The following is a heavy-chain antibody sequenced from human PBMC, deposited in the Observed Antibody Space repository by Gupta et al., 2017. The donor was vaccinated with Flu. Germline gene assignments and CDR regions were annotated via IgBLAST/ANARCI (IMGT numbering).Heavy chain of an antibody. D-gene: IGHD3-10*01. J-gene: IGHJ6*03. CDR3: ARESGPPYDNMDV. V-gene: IGHV1-2*02. CDR1: GSTFTDSH. Sequence: QVQLTQSGAELKEPGASVRVSCKSSGSTFTDSHLHWVRQATGQGLEWMGWINPNSGGIRYTERFQGRVSMTRDTSISVAYMDLSKLTSDDTAILYCARESGPPYDNMDVWGQGTMVTVSS. CDR2: INPNSGGI.